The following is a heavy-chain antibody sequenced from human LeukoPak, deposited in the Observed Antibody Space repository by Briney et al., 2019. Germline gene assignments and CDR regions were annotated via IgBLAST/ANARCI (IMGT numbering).Heavy chain of an antibody. CDR2: INTNTGNP. CDR1: GYTFTSYA. D-gene: IGHD4/OR15-4a*01. J-gene: IGHJ5*02. Sequence: ASVKVSCKASGYTFTSYAMNWVRQAPGQGLEWMGWINTNTGNPTYAQGFTGRFVFSLDTSVSTAYLQISSLKAEDTAVYYCARGLTKAGHNWFDPWGQGTLVTVSS. CDR3: ARGLTKAGHNWFDP. V-gene: IGHV7-4-1*02.